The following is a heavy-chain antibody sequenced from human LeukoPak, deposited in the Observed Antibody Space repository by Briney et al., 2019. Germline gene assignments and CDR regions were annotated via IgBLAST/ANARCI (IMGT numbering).Heavy chain of an antibody. D-gene: IGHD3-22*01. CDR3: ARAIDSSGYKNWFDP. CDR2: IIPIFGTA. J-gene: IGHJ5*02. Sequence: ASVKVSCKASGGTFRSIAISWVRQAPGQGLEWMGGIIPIFGTANYAQKFQGRVTITADKSTSTAYMELSSLRSEDTAVYYCARAIDSSGYKNWFDPWGQGTLVTVSS. CDR1: GGTFRSIA. V-gene: IGHV1-69*06.